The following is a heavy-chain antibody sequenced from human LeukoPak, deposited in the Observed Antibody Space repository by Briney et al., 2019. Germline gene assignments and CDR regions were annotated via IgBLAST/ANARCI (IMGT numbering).Heavy chain of an antibody. CDR1: GYSFSNFG. CDR3: ARGPGPADDGGGYCFDY. V-gene: IGHV1-18*01. J-gene: IGHJ4*02. D-gene: IGHD3-22*01. Sequence: GASVKVSCKASGYSFSNFGISWVRQAPGQGLEWVAWIIAVTGITNYAQKFQGRVTMTRDTSTSTVYMELRSLRSEDTAVYYCARGPGPADDGGGYCFDYWGQGTLVTVSS. CDR2: IIAVTGIT.